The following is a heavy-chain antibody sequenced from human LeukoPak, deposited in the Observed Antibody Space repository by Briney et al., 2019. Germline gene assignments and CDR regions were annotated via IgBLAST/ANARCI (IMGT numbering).Heavy chain of an antibody. CDR2: IKQDGSEK. Sequence: GGSLRLSCAASGFTVSSNYMSWVRQAPGKGLEWVANIKQDGSEKYYVDSVKGRFTISRDNAKNSLYLQMNSLRAEDTAVYYCARAPTPFYNWNYYYFDYWGQGTLVTVSS. CDR1: GFTVSSNY. D-gene: IGHD1-7*01. J-gene: IGHJ4*02. CDR3: ARAPTPFYNWNYYYFDY. V-gene: IGHV3-7*01.